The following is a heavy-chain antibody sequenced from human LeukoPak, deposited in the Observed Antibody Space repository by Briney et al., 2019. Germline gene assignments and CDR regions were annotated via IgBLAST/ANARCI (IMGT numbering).Heavy chain of an antibody. CDR2: ISPTGSTT. CDR3: ARGPNSNWSGLDF. D-gene: IGHD6-6*01. V-gene: IGHV3-74*01. Sequence: GSLRLSGTASGFSFSGHWMHWARQLPGKGLVWVSRISPTGSTTSYADSVKGRFTVSRDNAKNTLYLQVNNLRAEDTAVYYCARGPNSNWSGLDFWGQGTLLTVSS. J-gene: IGHJ4*02. CDR1: GFSFSGHW.